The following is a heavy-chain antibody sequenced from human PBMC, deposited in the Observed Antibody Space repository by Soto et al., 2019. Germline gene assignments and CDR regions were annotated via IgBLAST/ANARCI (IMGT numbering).Heavy chain of an antibody. CDR2: IYHSGST. Sequence: QLQLQESGSGLVKPSQTLSLTCAVSGGSISSGGYSWSWIRQPPGKGLERIGYIYHSGSTYYNPSRNSRVTKSVDRSKNQFSMKLSSVPAADTAVYYCAGGPGVARNYWGQGTLVTVSS. V-gene: IGHV4-30-2*01. D-gene: IGHD5-12*01. J-gene: IGHJ4*02. CDR1: GGSISSGGYS. CDR3: AGGPGVARNY.